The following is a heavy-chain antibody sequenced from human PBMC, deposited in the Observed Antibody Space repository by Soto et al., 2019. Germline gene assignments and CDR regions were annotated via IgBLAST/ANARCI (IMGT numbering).Heavy chain of an antibody. D-gene: IGHD1-26*01. Sequence: ASVKVSCKASGYTFTSYAMHWVRQAPGQRLEWMGWINAGNGNTKYSQKFQGRVTITRDTSASTAYMELGSLRSEDTAVYYCARKTRGSYYFDYWGQGTLVTVSS. J-gene: IGHJ4*02. CDR3: ARKTRGSYYFDY. V-gene: IGHV1-3*01. CDR2: INAGNGNT. CDR1: GYTFTSYA.